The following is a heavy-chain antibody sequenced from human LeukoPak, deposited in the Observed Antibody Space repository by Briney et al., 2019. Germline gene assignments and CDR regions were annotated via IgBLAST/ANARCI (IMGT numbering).Heavy chain of an antibody. J-gene: IGHJ4*02. CDR2: ISGSGGST. CDR1: GFTFSSYA. V-gene: IGHV3-23*01. Sequence: PGGSLRLSCAASGFTFSSYAMSWVRQAPGKGLEWVSAISGSGGSTYYADSVKGRFTISRDNSKNTLYLQMNSLRAEDTAVYYCAKVSRDTAMVDPDVDYWGQGTLVTVSS. D-gene: IGHD5-18*01. CDR3: AKVSRDTAMVDPDVDY.